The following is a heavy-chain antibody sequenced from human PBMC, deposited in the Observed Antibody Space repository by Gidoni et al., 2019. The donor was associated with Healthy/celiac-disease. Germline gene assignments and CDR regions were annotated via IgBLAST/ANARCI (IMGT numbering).Heavy chain of an antibody. Sequence: QVQLQQWGAGLLKPSETLSLTCAVYGGSFSGYYWSWIRQPPGKGLEWIGEINHSGSTNYNPSLKSRVTISVDTSKNQFSLKLSSVTAADTAVYYCARGPAVAYAFDIWGQGTMVTVSS. D-gene: IGHD6-19*01. CDR2: INHSGST. CDR1: GGSFSGYY. V-gene: IGHV4-34*01. CDR3: ARGPAVAYAFDI. J-gene: IGHJ3*02.